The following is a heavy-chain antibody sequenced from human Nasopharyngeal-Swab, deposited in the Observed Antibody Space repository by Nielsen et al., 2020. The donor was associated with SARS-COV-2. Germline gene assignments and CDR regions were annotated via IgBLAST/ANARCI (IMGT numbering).Heavy chain of an antibody. Sequence: SVKVSCKASGGTFSSYAISWVRQAPGQGLEWMGGIIPVSGMVTYAQKFQGRVTINADKSDADETTSTAYMELRSLRSDDTAVYYCASGGYYDSSGYFPDFWGQGTMVTV. CDR1: GGTFSSYA. CDR3: ASGGYYDSSGYFPDF. CDR2: IIPVSGMV. D-gene: IGHD3-22*01. J-gene: IGHJ3*01. V-gene: IGHV1-69*10.